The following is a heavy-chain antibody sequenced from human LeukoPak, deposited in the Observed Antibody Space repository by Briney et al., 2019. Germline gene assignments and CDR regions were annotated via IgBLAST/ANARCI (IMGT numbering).Heavy chain of an antibody. D-gene: IGHD3-10*01. CDR3: ARDNLSGSSDY. J-gene: IGHJ4*02. CDR2: IYHSGST. V-gene: IGHV4-38-2*02. CDR1: GGSISSYY. Sequence: SETLSLTCTVSGGSISSYYWGWIRQPPGKGLEWIGSIYHSGSTYYNPSLKSRVTISVDTSKNQFSLKLSSVTAADTAVYYCARDNLSGSSDYWGQGTLVTVSS.